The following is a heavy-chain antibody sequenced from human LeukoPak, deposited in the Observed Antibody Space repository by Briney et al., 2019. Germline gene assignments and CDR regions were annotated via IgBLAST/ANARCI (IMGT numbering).Heavy chain of an antibody. CDR3: AKSGGSGSYQTLYYYYYYMDV. D-gene: IGHD3-10*01. V-gene: IGHV3-30*02. CDR2: IRYDGSNK. CDR1: GFTFSSYG. J-gene: IGHJ6*03. Sequence: PGGSLRLSCAASGFTFSSYGMHWVRQAPGKGLEWVAFIRYDGSNKYYADSVKGRFTISRDNSKNTLYLQMNSLRAEDTAVYYCAKSGGSGSYQTLYYYYYYMDVWGKGTTVTISS.